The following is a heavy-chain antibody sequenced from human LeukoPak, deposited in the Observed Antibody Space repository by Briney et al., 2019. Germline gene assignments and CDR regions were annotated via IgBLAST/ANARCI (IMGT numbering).Heavy chain of an antibody. CDR3: TRDGGSFCDFDY. V-gene: IGHV3-64*02. Sequence: GGSLGLSCVASGFSFRNYAIHWVRQAPGKGLEYVTVINTDGRITYYADSVKGRFTISRDNSKNTVYLQMGSLRGEDMAVYYCTRDGGSFCDFDYWGQGALVTVSS. J-gene: IGHJ4*02. CDR1: GFSFRNYA. D-gene: IGHD1-26*01. CDR2: INTDGRIT.